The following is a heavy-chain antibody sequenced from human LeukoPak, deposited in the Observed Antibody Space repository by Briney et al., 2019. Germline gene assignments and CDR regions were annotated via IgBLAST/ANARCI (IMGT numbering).Heavy chain of an antibody. J-gene: IGHJ4*02. D-gene: IGHD3-22*01. CDR2: INQDGSVK. V-gene: IGHV3-7*01. Sequence: GGSLRLSCAASGFTFNSYWMSWVRQAPGRGLEWVANINQDGSVKFYVDSVKGRFTISRDNAKNSLYLQMNSLRAEDTAVYYCATSRDSSGVDWGQGTLVTVSS. CDR1: GFTFNSYW. CDR3: ATSRDSSGVD.